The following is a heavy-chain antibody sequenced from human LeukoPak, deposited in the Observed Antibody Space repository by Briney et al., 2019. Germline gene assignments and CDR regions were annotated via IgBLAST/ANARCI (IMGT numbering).Heavy chain of an antibody. J-gene: IGHJ3*02. D-gene: IGHD4-23*01. CDR3: AKTLDYGGNSGFNAFDI. V-gene: IGHV3-23*01. CDR1: GSTFSSYA. Sequence: GGSLRLSCAASGSTFSSYAMSWVRQAPGKGLEWVSAISGSGGSTYYADSVKGRFTISRDNSKNTLYLQMNSLRAEDTAVYYCAKTLDYGGNSGFNAFDIWGQGTMVTVSS. CDR2: ISGSGGST.